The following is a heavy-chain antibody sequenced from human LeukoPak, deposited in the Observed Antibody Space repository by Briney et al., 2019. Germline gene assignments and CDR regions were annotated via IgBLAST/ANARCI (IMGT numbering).Heavy chain of an antibody. CDR2: ISGSGGST. Sequence: GGSLRLSCAASEFTISSYGMSWVRQAPGKGLEWVASISGSGGSTQYADSVQGRFAISRDNSKNTLYLQMNSLRVEDTAMYFCARDPNGDYIGAFDMRGRGTMVSVSS. V-gene: IGHV3-23*01. CDR3: ARDPNGDYIGAFDM. CDR1: EFTISSYG. J-gene: IGHJ3*02. D-gene: IGHD4-17*01.